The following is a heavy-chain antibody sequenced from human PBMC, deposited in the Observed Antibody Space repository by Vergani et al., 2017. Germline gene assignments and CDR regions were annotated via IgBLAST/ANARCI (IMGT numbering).Heavy chain of an antibody. CDR1: GFTFGYYA. Sequence: EVQLVESGGDLVQPGRSLRLSCTASGFTFGYYAMDWFRQAPGQGLEWVGGIRSKAYGQATIYAASVKGRFTISRDDSKSIAYLQMNNLQTDDTAMYYCVRDQVTMLRGMDALDILGQGTMVTVSS. D-gene: IGHD3-10*01. CDR2: IRSKAYGQAT. V-gene: IGHV3-49*03. J-gene: IGHJ3*02. CDR3: VRDQVTMLRGMDALDI.